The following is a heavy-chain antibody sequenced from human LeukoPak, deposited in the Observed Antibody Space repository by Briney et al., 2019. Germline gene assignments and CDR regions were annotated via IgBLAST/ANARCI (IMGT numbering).Heavy chain of an antibody. CDR2: ISSSSSYI. V-gene: IGHV3-21*04. CDR1: GFTFSSYS. CDR3: AKVTAAGFVDY. D-gene: IGHD6-13*01. Sequence: GGSLRLSCAASGFTFSSYSMNWVRQAPGKGLEWVSSISSSSSYIYYADSVKGRFTISRDNAKNSLYLQMNSLGAEDTALYYCAKVTAAGFVDYWGQGTLVTVSS. J-gene: IGHJ4*02.